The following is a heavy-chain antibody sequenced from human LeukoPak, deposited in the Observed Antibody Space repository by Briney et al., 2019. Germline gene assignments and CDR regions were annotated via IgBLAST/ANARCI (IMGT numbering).Heavy chain of an antibody. CDR3: ARGVGSSPLLASDI. CDR1: GYTFTSYD. D-gene: IGHD6-6*01. Sequence: ASVKVSCKASGYTFTSYDINWVRQATGQGLEWMGWMNPNSGNTGYAQKFQGRVTMARNTSISTAYMELSSLRSEDTAVYYCARGVGSSPLLASDIWGQGTMVTVSS. J-gene: IGHJ3*02. V-gene: IGHV1-8*01. CDR2: MNPNSGNT.